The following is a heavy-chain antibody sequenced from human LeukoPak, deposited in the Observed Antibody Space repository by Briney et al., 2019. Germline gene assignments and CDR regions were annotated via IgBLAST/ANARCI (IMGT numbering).Heavy chain of an antibody. CDR2: ISPSGTDI. Sequence: GGSLRLSCAVSGFTFTDTYMTWIRQAPGKGLESLSYISPSGTDISYADSVKGRFTISRDNAKNSLYLQMNSLRAEDTAVYYCARPSSWVGYAFDIWGQGTMVTVSS. CDR3: ARPSSWVGYAFDI. J-gene: IGHJ3*02. D-gene: IGHD6-13*01. V-gene: IGHV3-11*01. CDR1: GFTFTDTY.